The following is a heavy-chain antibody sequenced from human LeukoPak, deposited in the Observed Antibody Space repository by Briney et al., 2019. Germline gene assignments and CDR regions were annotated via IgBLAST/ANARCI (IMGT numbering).Heavy chain of an antibody. Sequence: SETLSLTCAVSGYSISRGYYWALIRQPPGKGLEWIGTVYHTGSTYYNPSLDSRVTIPVDTSKNEFSLNLKSVTAADTAVYYCARDWHGSGSAHSFGPWGQGILVTVSS. CDR1: GYSISRGYY. CDR3: ARDWHGSGSAHSFGP. J-gene: IGHJ5*02. V-gene: IGHV4-38-2*02. CDR2: VYHTGST. D-gene: IGHD3-10*01.